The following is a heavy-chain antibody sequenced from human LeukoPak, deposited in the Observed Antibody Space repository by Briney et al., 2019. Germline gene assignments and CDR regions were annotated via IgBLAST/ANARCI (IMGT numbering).Heavy chain of an antibody. CDR2: IRPDGSEG. V-gene: IGHV3-7*01. Sequence: GGSLRLSCAVSGFTFSSYCMGWVRQAPGKGLEWVANIRPDGSEGFYVDSLKGRFTISRDNAKNSLYLQMNSLRAEDTAVYYCARVDCSGGSCFSGFDYWGQGTLVTVSS. J-gene: IGHJ4*02. CDR1: GFTFSSYC. D-gene: IGHD2-15*01. CDR3: ARVDCSGGSCFSGFDY.